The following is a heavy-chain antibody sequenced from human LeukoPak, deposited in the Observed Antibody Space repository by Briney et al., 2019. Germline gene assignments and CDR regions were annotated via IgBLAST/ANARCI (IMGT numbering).Heavy chain of an antibody. CDR2: INPNSGGT. D-gene: IGHD7-27*01. Sequence: ASVTVSCKASGYTFTGYYMHWVRQAPGQGLEWMGWINPNSGGTNYAQKFQGRVTMTRDTSISTAYMELSRLRSDDTAVYYCARDHWDPYNWSDPGGQGTLVTVSA. CDR3: ARDHWDPYNWSDP. V-gene: IGHV1-2*02. CDR1: GYTFTGYY. J-gene: IGHJ5*02.